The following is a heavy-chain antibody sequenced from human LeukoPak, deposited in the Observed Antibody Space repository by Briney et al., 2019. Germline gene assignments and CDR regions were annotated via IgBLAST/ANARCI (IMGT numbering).Heavy chain of an antibody. CDR2: IYTSGST. J-gene: IGHJ4*02. CDR1: GGSISSGSYY. D-gene: IGHD6-13*01. Sequence: SETLSLTCTVSGGSISSGSYYWSWIRQPAGKGLEWIGRIYTSGSTNYDPSLKSRVTISVDTSKNQFFLKLSSVTAADTAVYYCARAFYSSSWYHKEDFFDYWGQGTPVTVSS. CDR3: ARAFYSSSWYHKEDFFDY. V-gene: IGHV4-61*02.